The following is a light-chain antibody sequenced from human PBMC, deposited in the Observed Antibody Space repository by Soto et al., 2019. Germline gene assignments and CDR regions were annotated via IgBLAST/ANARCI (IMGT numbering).Light chain of an antibody. J-gene: IGKJ1*01. V-gene: IGKV1-5*01. CDR3: HQYNSFSPWT. CDR1: QSIRGW. CDR2: DAS. Sequence: DIQMTQSPSTLSASVGDRVTITCRASQSIRGWLAWYQQKPGKAPNLLIYDASRLKSGVPSRFSGRGSGTEFTLTITSLHPDDFATYYCHQYNSFSPWTFGQGTKVEVK.